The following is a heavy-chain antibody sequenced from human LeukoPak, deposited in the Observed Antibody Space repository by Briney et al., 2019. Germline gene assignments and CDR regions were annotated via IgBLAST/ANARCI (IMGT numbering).Heavy chain of an antibody. J-gene: IGHJ4*02. D-gene: IGHD6-13*01. CDR2: ISYDGSNK. CDR3: AKVFHPGSWYPIIDY. CDR1: GFPFSSYG. V-gene: IGHV3-30*18. Sequence: GGPLSLSCAPPGFPFSSYGMPGAPRAPGRGRGWVALISYDGSNKYNADSVKGRFTISRDNFKTTLYLQMNSMRVEDTAVYYCAKVFHPGSWYPIIDYWGQGTLVTVSS.